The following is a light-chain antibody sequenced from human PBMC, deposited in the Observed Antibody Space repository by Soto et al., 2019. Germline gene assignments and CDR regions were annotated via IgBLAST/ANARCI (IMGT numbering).Light chain of an antibody. Sequence: EIVLTQSPGTLSLSPGERATLSCRASQSVSSSYLAWYQLKPGQAPRLLIYGASSRATGIPDRFSGSGSGTDFTLTISRLEPEDFAVYYCQQYDTSPMYTFGQGTNLEIK. CDR3: QQYDTSPMYT. CDR2: GAS. J-gene: IGKJ2*01. V-gene: IGKV3-20*01. CDR1: QSVSSSY.